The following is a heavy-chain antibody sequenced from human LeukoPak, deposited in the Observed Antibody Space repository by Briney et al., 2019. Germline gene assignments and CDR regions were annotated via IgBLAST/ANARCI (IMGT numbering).Heavy chain of an antibody. CDR2: ISDDRTYT. Sequence: PGGSLRLSCAASGFTFSDYYMSWIRQAPGKGLEWVSHISDDRTYTNYADSVKGRFTISRDNAKNSLYLQMNSLRAEDTAVYYRTTVRYRSGFDPWGQGTLVTVSS. V-gene: IGHV3-11*06. D-gene: IGHD5-18*01. J-gene: IGHJ5*02. CDR3: TTVRYRSGFDP. CDR1: GFTFSDYY.